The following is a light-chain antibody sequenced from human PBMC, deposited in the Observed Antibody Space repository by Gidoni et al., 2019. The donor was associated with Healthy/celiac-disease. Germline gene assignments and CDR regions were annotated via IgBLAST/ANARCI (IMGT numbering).Light chain of an antibody. J-gene: IGLJ3*02. CDR3: CSYAGSYTLGV. Sequence: QSALTQPRSVSGSPGPSVTISCTGTSSDVGGYNYVSWYQQHPGKAPKLMIYDFIKRPSGVPDRFSGSKSGNTASLTISGLQAEDEADYYCCSYAGSYTLGVFGGGTKLTVL. V-gene: IGLV2-11*01. CDR2: DFI. CDR1: SSDVGGYNY.